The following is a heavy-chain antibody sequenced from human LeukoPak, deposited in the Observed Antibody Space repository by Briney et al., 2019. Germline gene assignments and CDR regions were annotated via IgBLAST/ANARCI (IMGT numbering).Heavy chain of an antibody. D-gene: IGHD6-25*01. V-gene: IGHV3-9*03. CDR3: AKLHSSGEFYY. CDR2: ISWNSGSI. J-gene: IGHJ4*02. CDR1: GFTFDDYA. Sequence: PGRSLRLSCAASGFTFDDYAMHWVRQAPGKGLEWVSGISWNSGSIGYADSVKGRFTISRDNAKNSLYLQMNSLRAEDMALYYCAKLHSSGEFYYWGQGTLVTVSS.